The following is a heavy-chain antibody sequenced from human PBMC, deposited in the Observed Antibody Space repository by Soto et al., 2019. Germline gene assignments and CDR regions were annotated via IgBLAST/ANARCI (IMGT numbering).Heavy chain of an antibody. CDR2: IGTAGDT. J-gene: IGHJ6*02. CDR1: GFTFSSYD. CDR3: ARSAYCGGDCSHHNYYYYYGMDV. Sequence: PGGSLRLSCAASGFTFSSYDMHWVRQATGKGLEWVSAIGTAGDTYYPGSVKGRFTISRENAKNSLYLQMNSLRAEDTAVYYCARSAYCGGDCSHHNYYYYYGMDVWGQGTTVTVSS. V-gene: IGHV3-13*01. D-gene: IGHD2-21*02.